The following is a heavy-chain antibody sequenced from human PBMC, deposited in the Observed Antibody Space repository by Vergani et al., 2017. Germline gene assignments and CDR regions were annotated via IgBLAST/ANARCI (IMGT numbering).Heavy chain of an antibody. J-gene: IGHJ4*02. V-gene: IGHV3-9*03. Sequence: EVQLVESGGGLVQPGRSLGLFCAASGITFDEYAMHWVRQAPGKGLEWGSGISWNSGSIGYADSVKGRFTISRDNAKNSLYLQMNSLRAEDMALYYCAKDESGSITLHLSYWGQGTLVTVSS. CDR1: GITFDEYA. CDR2: ISWNSGSI. D-gene: IGHD1-14*01. CDR3: AKDESGSITLHLSY.